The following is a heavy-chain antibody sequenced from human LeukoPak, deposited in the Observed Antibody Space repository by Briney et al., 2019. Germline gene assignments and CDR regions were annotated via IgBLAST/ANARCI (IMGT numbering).Heavy chain of an antibody. V-gene: IGHV3-23*01. CDR3: ARDPSYGTDWAFDI. CDR2: ISGGGSST. Sequence: GGSLRLSCTASGFRFSNYAMNWVRQAPGKGLEWVSVISGGGSSTNYADSVKGRFTISRENSKNTLYLQMNSLRAEDTAVYYCARDPSYGTDWAFDIWGQGTMVTVSS. J-gene: IGHJ3*02. D-gene: IGHD1-14*01. CDR1: GFRFSNYA.